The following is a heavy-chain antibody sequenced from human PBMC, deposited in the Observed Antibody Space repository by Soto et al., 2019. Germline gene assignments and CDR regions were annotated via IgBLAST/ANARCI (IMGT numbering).Heavy chain of an antibody. J-gene: IGHJ4*02. CDR2: IYSDGTT. V-gene: IGHV3-53*01. D-gene: IGHD6-6*01. Sequence: GGSLRRSCAASGFTVSSNYMNWVRQAPGKGLEWLSIIYSDGTTNYADSVKGRFSISRDNFKNTLYLQMNNLRAEDTAVYYCAILSNWGQGTLVTVSS. CDR1: GFTVSSNY. CDR3: AILSN.